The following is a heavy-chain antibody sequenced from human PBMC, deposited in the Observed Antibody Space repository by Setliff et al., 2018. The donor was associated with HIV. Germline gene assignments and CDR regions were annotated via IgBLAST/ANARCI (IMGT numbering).Heavy chain of an antibody. CDR1: GYSISSGYY. J-gene: IGHJ4*02. D-gene: IGHD6-13*01. Sequence: SETLSLTCAVSGYSISSGYYWGWIRQPPGKGLEWIGSIYHSGSTYYSPSLKSRVTISVDTSKNQFSLKLSSVTAADTAVYYCARVTAAPGYYLEDWGQGTLVTVSS. CDR2: IYHSGST. CDR3: ARVTAAPGYYLED. V-gene: IGHV4-38-2*01.